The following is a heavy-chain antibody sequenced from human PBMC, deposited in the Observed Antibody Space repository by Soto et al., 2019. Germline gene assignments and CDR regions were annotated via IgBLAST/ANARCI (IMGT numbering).Heavy chain of an antibody. CDR3: ARLNSEYAVDY. CDR1: GYTFTDYG. D-gene: IGHD1-26*01. CDR2: ISTWNDDK. J-gene: IGHJ4*02. V-gene: IGHV1-18*04. Sequence: GASVKVSCKPSGYTFTDYGFSWMRQAPGQGPEWMGWISTWNDDKRDAQKFRGRVTMTRDTSTRTAYMELRSLRSDDTAVYYCARLNSEYAVDYSGQGTLVTVSS.